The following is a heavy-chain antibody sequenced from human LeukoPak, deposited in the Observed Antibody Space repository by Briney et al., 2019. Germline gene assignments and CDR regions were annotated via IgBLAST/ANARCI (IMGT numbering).Heavy chain of an antibody. CDR2: ISSSSSYI. CDR3: ARDPSGYSGYDDAFDI. D-gene: IGHD5-12*01. J-gene: IGHJ3*02. CDR1: GFTFSSYS. V-gene: IGHV3-21*01. Sequence: GGSLGLSCAASGFTFSSYSMNWVRLAPGKGLEWVSSISSSSSYIYYADSVKGRFTISRDNAKNSLYLQMNSLRAEDTAVYYCARDPSGYSGYDDAFDIWGQGTMVTVSS.